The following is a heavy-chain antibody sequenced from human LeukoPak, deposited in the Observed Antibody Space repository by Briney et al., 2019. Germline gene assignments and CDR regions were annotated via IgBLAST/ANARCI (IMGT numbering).Heavy chain of an antibody. Sequence: GGSLRLSCAASGFTFTNAWMTWVRQAPGKGLEWVGRIKSKGDGETTDYAAPVKGRFSMSRDDSKATMYLQMYSLEAEDTAVYYCTTDLGLTMIRGVIVDWGQGALVIVSS. J-gene: IGHJ4*02. CDR1: GFTFTNAW. CDR3: TTDLGLTMIRGVIVD. D-gene: IGHD3-10*01. V-gene: IGHV3-15*01. CDR2: IKSKGDGETT.